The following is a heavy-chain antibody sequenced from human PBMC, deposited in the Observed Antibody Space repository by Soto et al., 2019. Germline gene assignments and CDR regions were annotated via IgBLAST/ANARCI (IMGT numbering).Heavy chain of an antibody. J-gene: IGHJ3*02. Sequence: GASVKVSCKASGYTFTSYGISWVRPSPGQGLEWMGWISAYNGNTNYAQKFQGRVTITADKSTSTAYMELSSLRSEDTAVYYCAIGPTKGGVTTLVHAFDIWGQGTMVTVSS. D-gene: IGHD3-3*01. CDR2: ISAYNGNT. CDR1: GYTFTSYG. CDR3: AIGPTKGGVTTLVHAFDI. V-gene: IGHV1-18*01.